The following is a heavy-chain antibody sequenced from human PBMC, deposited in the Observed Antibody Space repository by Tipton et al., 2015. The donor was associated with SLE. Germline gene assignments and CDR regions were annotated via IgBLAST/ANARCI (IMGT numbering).Heavy chain of an antibody. Sequence: SLRLSCAASGFTFSSYAMSWVRQAPGKGLEWVSAISGSGGSTYYADSVKGRFTISRDNSKNTLYLQMNSLRAEDTAVYYCAKDKIGRYSSGWPYWYFDLWGRGTLVTVSS. V-gene: IGHV3-23*01. CDR1: GFTFSSYA. D-gene: IGHD6-19*01. CDR2: ISGSGGST. CDR3: AKDKIGRYSSGWPYWYFDL. J-gene: IGHJ2*01.